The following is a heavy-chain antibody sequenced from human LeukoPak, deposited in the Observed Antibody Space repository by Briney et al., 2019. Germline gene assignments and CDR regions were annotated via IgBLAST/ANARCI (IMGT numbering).Heavy chain of an antibody. CDR3: ARGLEWLTRRHTWFDP. V-gene: IGHV1-46*01. D-gene: IGHD3-3*01. CDR2: INPSGGRT. J-gene: IGHJ5*02. CDR1: GYTFTSYY. Sequence: ASVKVSCKASGYTFTSYYIHWVRQAPGQGLEWMGIINPSGGRTTYAQKFQGRVTMTRDMSTSTVYMEPSSLRSEDTAVYYCARGLEWLTRRHTWFDPWGQGTLVTVSS.